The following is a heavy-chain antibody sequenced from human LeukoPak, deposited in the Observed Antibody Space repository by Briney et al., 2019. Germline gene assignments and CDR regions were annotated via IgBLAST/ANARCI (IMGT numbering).Heavy chain of an antibody. D-gene: IGHD3-22*01. J-gene: IGHJ3*02. CDR3: ARDRMIVVVRGAFDI. V-gene: IGHV4-39*07. CDR1: GGSISSSSYY. Sequence: SETLSLTCTVSGGSISSSSYYWGWIRQPPGKGLEWIGSIYYSGSTYYNPSLKSRVTISVDTSKNQFSLKLSSVTAADTAVYYCARDRMIVVVRGAFDIWGQGTMVTVSS. CDR2: IYYSGST.